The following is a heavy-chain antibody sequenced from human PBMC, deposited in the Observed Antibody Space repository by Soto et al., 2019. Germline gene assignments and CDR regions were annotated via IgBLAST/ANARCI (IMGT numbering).Heavy chain of an antibody. J-gene: IGHJ6*02. CDR1: GFTFSSYE. V-gene: IGHV3-48*03. CDR3: ASTSGTRRDYYYYGMDV. Sequence: PGGSLRLSCAASGFTFSSYEMNWVRQAPGKGLEWVSYISSSGSTIYYADSVKGRFTISRDNAKNSPYLQMNSLRAEDTAVYYCASTSGTRRDYYYYGMDVWGQGTTVTVSS. CDR2: ISSSGSTI. D-gene: IGHD6-13*01.